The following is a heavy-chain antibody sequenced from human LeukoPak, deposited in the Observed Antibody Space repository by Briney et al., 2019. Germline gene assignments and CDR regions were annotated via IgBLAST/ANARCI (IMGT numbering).Heavy chain of an antibody. Sequence: PSETLSLTCTLSGGSISSSSYYWGWIRQPPGKGLEWIGSINYGGSTYYNPSLKSRVTISVDTSKNQFSLKLSSVTAADTAVYYCARLDIHQDEVDYGGKGSRVSVSS. CDR3: ARLDIHQDEVDY. J-gene: IGHJ4*02. CDR1: GGSISSSSYY. CDR2: INYGGST. V-gene: IGHV4-39*01. D-gene: IGHD2-2*03.